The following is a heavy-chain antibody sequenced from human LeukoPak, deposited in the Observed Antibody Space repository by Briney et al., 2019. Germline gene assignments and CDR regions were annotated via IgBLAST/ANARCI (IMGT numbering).Heavy chain of an antibody. J-gene: IGHJ5*02. CDR3: ARDRAHEGLASPDYSFDP. CDR2: INPNSGGT. D-gene: IGHD3/OR15-3a*01. V-gene: IGHV1-2*04. Sequence: GASVKVSCKASGYTFTGYYMHWVRQAPGQGLEWMGWINPNSGGTNYAQKFQGWVTMIRDTSISTAYMELSRLRSDDTAVYYCARDRAHEGLASPDYSFDPWGQGTLVTVSS. CDR1: GYTFTGYY.